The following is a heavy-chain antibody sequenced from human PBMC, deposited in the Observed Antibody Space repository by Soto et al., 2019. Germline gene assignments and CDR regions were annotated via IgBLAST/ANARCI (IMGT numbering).Heavy chain of an antibody. CDR2: INAGNGNT. Sequence: ASVKVSCKASGYTFTSYAMHWVRQAPGQRLEWMGWINAGNGNTKYSQKFQGRVTITRDTSASTAYMELSSLRSEDTAVYYCARDGHCTNDVCKNWFDPWGQGTLVTVSS. V-gene: IGHV1-3*01. J-gene: IGHJ5*02. CDR3: ARDGHCTNDVCKNWFDP. D-gene: IGHD2-8*01. CDR1: GYTFTSYA.